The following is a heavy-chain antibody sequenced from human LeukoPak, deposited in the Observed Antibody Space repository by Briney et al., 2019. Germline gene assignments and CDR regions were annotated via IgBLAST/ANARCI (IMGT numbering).Heavy chain of an antibody. Sequence: GGSLRLSRPASGFTFSNYWMHWVRQAPGKGLVWVSLINTDGRTTRYADSVKGRFTTSRDNAKNTLYLQMNSLGAEDTAVYYCARDPTGSIDYWGQGVLVTVSS. CDR1: GFTFSNYW. CDR2: INTDGRTT. J-gene: IGHJ4*02. V-gene: IGHV3-74*01. CDR3: ARDPTGSIDY. D-gene: IGHD3-9*01.